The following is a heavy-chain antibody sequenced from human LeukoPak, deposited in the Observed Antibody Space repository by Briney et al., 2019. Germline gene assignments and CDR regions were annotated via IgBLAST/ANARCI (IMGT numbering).Heavy chain of an antibody. D-gene: IGHD3-22*01. CDR3: ARDYFDSSDYPQTYYYYYMDV. CDR1: GFTFSRYS. CDR2: ISSTSTFI. J-gene: IGHJ6*03. V-gene: IGHV3-21*01. Sequence: GGSLRPSCAASGFTFSRYSMNWVRQAPGKGLEWVASISSTSTFIYSADSVKGRFTISRDTAKNSLFLQMNSLRAEDTAIYYCARDYFDSSDYPQTYYYYYMDVWGKGTTVTVSS.